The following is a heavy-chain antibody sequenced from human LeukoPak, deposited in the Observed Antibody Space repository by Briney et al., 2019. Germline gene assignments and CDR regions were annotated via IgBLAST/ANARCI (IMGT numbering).Heavy chain of an antibody. CDR3: ARDRANRYNWNYYFDY. CDR1: GGTFSSYA. CDR2: IIPIFGTA. Sequence: ASVKVSCKASGGTFSSYAISWVRQAPGQGLEWMGGIIPIFGTANYAQKFQGRVTITADESTSTAYMELSSLRSEDTAVYYCARDRANRYNWNYYFDYWGQGTLVTVSS. D-gene: IGHD1-7*01. V-gene: IGHV1-69*13. J-gene: IGHJ4*02.